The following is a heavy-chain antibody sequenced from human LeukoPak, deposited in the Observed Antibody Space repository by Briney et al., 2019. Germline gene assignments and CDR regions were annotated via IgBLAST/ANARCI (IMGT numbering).Heavy chain of an antibody. Sequence: GGSLRLSCAASGFTFSTYSMNWVRQAPGKGLEWVSSISSSSSYIYYADSVKGRFTISRDNAKNSLYLQMNSLRAEDTAVYYCARGPRNSSSYQYFQHWGQGTLVPVSS. D-gene: IGHD6-13*01. CDR3: ARGPRNSSSYQYFQH. CDR2: ISSSSSYI. V-gene: IGHV3-21*01. J-gene: IGHJ1*01. CDR1: GFTFSTYS.